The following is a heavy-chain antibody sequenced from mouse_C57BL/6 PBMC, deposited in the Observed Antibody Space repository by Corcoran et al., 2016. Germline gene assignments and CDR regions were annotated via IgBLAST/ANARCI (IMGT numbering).Heavy chain of an antibody. V-gene: IGHV14-1*01. CDR2: IDPEDGDT. CDR3: TNRITTVEEAVDFDY. CDR1: GFNIKDYY. Sequence: EVQLQQSGAELVRPGASVKLSCTASGFNIKDYYMHWVKQRPEQGLEWIGRIDPEDGDTEYAPKFQGKATMTADTSSNTAYLQLSSLTSEDTAVYYCTNRITTVEEAVDFDYWGQGTTLTVSS. J-gene: IGHJ2*01. D-gene: IGHD1-1*01.